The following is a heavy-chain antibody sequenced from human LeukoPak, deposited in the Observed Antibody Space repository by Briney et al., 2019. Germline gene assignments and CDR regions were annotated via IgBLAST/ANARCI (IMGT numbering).Heavy chain of an antibody. Sequence: SVNLSRTSAGGTFTINSISWVRDPPGPGIEWMGGVITIFGTTNYGQKFQGRVTITADESMSRAYMELSCLRSEDTAVYYCAREHTAMSAGGGGWYYFDYWGQGTLVTVSS. CDR2: VITIFGTT. CDR3: AREHTAMSAGGGGWYYFDY. CDR1: GGTFTINS. J-gene: IGHJ4*02. V-gene: IGHV1-69*13. D-gene: IGHD5-18*01.